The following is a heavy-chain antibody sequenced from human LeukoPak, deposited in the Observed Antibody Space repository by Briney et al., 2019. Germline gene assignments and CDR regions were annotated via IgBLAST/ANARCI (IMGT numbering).Heavy chain of an antibody. Sequence: SETLSLTCGVSGGSITSTNWWSWVRQPPGQGLEWIGEVSLSGLTNYNPSLSSRVIMALDTSKNHLSLHLTSVTAADTAVYYCSRENGAFLPFGQWARGYLVTVLS. CDR1: GGSITSTNW. J-gene: IGHJ4*02. D-gene: IGHD2-8*01. CDR2: VSLSGLT. CDR3: SRENGAFLPFGQ. V-gene: IGHV4-4*02.